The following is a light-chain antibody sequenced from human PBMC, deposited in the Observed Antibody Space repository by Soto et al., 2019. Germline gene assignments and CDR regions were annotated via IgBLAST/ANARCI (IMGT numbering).Light chain of an antibody. V-gene: IGLV2-8*01. CDR3: SSYAGSKNLV. J-gene: IGLJ2*01. Sequence: QSALTQPPSASGSPGQSVTISCTGTSSDVGGYDYVSWYQQHPGKVPKLMLYEVSKRPSGVPDRFSGSKSGNTASLTVSGLQAEDEADYYCSSYAGSKNLVFGGGTKLTVL. CDR2: EVS. CDR1: SSDVGGYDY.